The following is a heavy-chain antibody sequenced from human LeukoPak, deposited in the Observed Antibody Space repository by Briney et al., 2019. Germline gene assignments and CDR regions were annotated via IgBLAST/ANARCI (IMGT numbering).Heavy chain of an antibody. D-gene: IGHD4-17*01. CDR2: IIPIFGTA. J-gene: IGHJ4*02. V-gene: IGHV1-69*01. CDR1: GGTFSSYA. Sequence: GASVTVSCKASGGTFSSYAISWVRQAPGQGLEWMGGIIPIFGTANYAQKFQGRVTITADESTSTAYMELSSLRSEDTAMYCFARGHDYGDYMFHYWGQGTLVTVSS. CDR3: ARGHDYGDYMFHY.